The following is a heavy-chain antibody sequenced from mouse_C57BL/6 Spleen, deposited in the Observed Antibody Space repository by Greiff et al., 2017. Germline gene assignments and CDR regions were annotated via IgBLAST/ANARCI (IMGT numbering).Heavy chain of an antibody. J-gene: IGHJ3*01. CDR1: GYTFTDYN. CDR2: INPNNGGT. D-gene: IGHD1-1*01. Sequence: EVKLEESGPELVKPGASVKMSCKASGYTFTDYNMHWVKPSHGKSLEWIGYINPNNGGTSYNQKFKGKAPLTVNKSSSTAYMELRSLTSEDSAVDYCARDYYGSSFAYWGQGTRVTVSA. CDR3: ARDYYGSSFAY. V-gene: IGHV1-22*01.